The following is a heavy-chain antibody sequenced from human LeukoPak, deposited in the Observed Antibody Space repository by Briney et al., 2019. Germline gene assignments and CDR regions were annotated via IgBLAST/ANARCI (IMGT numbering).Heavy chain of an antibody. CDR3: ASTAVGVVYYYYYTDV. D-gene: IGHD3-3*01. Sequence: SETLSLTRTVSGGSISSDYWSWIRQPAGKGLEWIGRIYTSGSTNYNPSLKSRVTISVDKSKNQFSLKLSSVTAADTAVYYCASTAVGVVYYYYYTDVWGKGTTVTVSS. J-gene: IGHJ6*03. CDR1: GGSISSDY. CDR2: IYTSGST. V-gene: IGHV4-4*07.